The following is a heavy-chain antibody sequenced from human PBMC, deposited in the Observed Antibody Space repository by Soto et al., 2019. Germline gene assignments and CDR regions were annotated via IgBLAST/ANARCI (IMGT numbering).Heavy chain of an antibody. J-gene: IGHJ4*02. CDR3: GKAVFWSGYPKGVTEYYFDY. Sequence: EVQLLESGGGLVQPGGSLRLSCAASGFTFSSYAMSWVRQAPGKGLEWVSAISGSGGSTYYADSVKGRFTISRDDYKNTLYLQMNRLRAEEPAVYFLGKAVFWSGYPKGVTEYYFDYWGKGTLVTVSS. CDR1: GFTFSSYA. V-gene: IGHV3-23*01. CDR2: ISGSGGST. D-gene: IGHD3-3*01.